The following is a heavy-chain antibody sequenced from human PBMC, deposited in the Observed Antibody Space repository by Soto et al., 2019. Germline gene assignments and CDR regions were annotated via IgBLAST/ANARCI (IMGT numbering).Heavy chain of an antibody. CDR1: GFTFSSYG. CDR2: ISYDGSNK. V-gene: IGHV3-30*03. D-gene: IGHD2-21*02. Sequence: PGGSLRLSCAASGFTFSSYGMHWVRQAPGKGLEWVAVISYDGSNKYYADSVKGRFTISRDNTKNSLSLQMNSLRAEDTAVYYCAREETAWPLAYGLDVWGQGTTVTVSS. J-gene: IGHJ6*02. CDR3: AREETAWPLAYGLDV.